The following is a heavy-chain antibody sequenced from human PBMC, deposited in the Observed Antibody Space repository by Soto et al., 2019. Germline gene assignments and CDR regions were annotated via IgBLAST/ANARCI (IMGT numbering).Heavy chain of an antibody. V-gene: IGHV1-3*01. CDR1: GYTFTSYD. CDR3: ASFSKVYYYYGMDV. Sequence: ASVKVSCKASGYTFTSYDINWVRQATGQGLEWMGCINAGNGNTEYSQKFQGRVTITRDTSASTAYMELSSLRSEDTAVYYCASFSKVYYYYGMDVWGQGTTVTVSS. J-gene: IGHJ6*02. CDR2: INAGNGNT.